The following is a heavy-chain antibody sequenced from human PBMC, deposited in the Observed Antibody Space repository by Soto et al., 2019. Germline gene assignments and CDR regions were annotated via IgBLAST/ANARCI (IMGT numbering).Heavy chain of an antibody. Sequence: QLQLQESGPGLVKPSETLSLTCTVSGGSISSSSYYWGWIRQPPGKGLEWIGSIYYSGSTYYNPSLKSRVTISVDTSKNQFSLKLSSVTAADTAVYYCARHQPLLYYFDYWGQGTLVTVSS. V-gene: IGHV4-39*01. D-gene: IGHD2-21*02. CDR1: GGSISSSSYY. CDR3: ARHQPLLYYFDY. J-gene: IGHJ4*02. CDR2: IYYSGST.